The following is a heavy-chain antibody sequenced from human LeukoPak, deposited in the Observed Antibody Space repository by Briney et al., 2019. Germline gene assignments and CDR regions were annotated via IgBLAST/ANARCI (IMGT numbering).Heavy chain of an antibody. D-gene: IGHD2-15*01. CDR1: GFTLRGFA. J-gene: IGHJ6*01. CDR3: AKMKGHPLPKYSMDA. V-gene: IGHV3-23*01. CDR2: ISGSDDNT. Sequence: GGSVRLSCAASGFTLRGFAMSWVHRTPGKGLEWVSGISGSDDNTLYADSVKGRFTIPRDNSQDTLFLEMKRLRAEDTAVYYCAKMKGHPLPKYSMDAWGQGTTVTVSS.